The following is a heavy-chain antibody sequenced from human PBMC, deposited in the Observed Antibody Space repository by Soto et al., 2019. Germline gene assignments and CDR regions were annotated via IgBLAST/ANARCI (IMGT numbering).Heavy chain of an antibody. Sequence: GGSLRLSCVVSGFTFSSSWMHWVRQGPGKGLVWVSRMNPDGSAINYADSVKGRFTTSRDNAKNILYLQMNSLRAEDTAVYYCARATGTLRSRNCDYWGQGSLVTVSS. CDR1: GFTFSSSW. CDR2: MNPDGSAI. D-gene: IGHD1-1*01. V-gene: IGHV3-74*01. CDR3: ARATGTLRSRNCDY. J-gene: IGHJ4*02.